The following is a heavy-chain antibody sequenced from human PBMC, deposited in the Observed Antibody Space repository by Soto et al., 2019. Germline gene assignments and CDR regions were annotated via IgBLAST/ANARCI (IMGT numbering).Heavy chain of an antibody. V-gene: IGHV3-23*01. CDR3: VRRAQYFDGTGFHAFDI. J-gene: IGHJ3*02. Sequence: EVQLLESGGGLRQPGGSLRLSCVASGYNFNKYAVRWVRQAPGKGLEWVSAISSGGDNTDYADSVKGRFTITRDNSKNMLYLEMNSLTVEDTAVYYCVRRAQYFDGTGFHAFDIWGQGTRVTVSS. CDR2: ISSGGDNT. CDR1: GYNFNKYA. D-gene: IGHD3-22*01.